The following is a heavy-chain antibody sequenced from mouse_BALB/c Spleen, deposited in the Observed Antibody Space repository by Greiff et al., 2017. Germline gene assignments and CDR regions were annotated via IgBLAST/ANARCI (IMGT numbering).Heavy chain of an antibody. Sequence: EVKLVESGGGLVKPGGSLKLSCAASGFTFSSYAMSWVRQTPEKRLEWVASISSGGSYTYYPDTVTGRFTISRDNAKNTLYLEMSSLRSEDTAMYYCARDRSGGFAYWGQGTLVTVSA. CDR2: ISSGGSYT. CDR3: ARDRSGGFAY. D-gene: IGHD2-14*01. J-gene: IGHJ3*01. CDR1: GFTFSSYA. V-gene: IGHV5-9-4*01.